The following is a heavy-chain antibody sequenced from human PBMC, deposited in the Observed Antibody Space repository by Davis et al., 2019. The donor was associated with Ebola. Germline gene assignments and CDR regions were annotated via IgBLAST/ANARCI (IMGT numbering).Heavy chain of an antibody. D-gene: IGHD3-22*01. CDR2: ISYDGSNK. Sequence: GESLKISCAASGFTFSSYAMHWVRQAPGKGLEWVAVISYDGSNKYYADSVKGRFTISRDNAKNSLYLQMNSLRAEDTAVYYCARDRWVVVITTSYYYYGMDVWGQGTTVTVSS. V-gene: IGHV3-30-3*01. CDR1: GFTFSSYA. CDR3: ARDRWVVVITTSYYYYGMDV. J-gene: IGHJ6*02.